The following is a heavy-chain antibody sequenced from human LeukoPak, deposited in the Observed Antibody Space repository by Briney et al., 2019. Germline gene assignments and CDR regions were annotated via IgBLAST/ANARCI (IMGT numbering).Heavy chain of an antibody. J-gene: IGHJ4*02. CDR2: TSGSGDGT. D-gene: IGHD3-22*01. V-gene: IGHV3-23*01. CDR1: GFTFSSYA. Sequence: PGGSLRLSCVASGFTFSSYAMSWVRQAPGKGLEWVSATSGSGDGTFYADSVKGRFTISRDNSKNTPYLQMNSLRAEDTAIYYCAKLRDFFDSSGQFDYWGQGTLVTVSS. CDR3: AKLRDFFDSSGQFDY.